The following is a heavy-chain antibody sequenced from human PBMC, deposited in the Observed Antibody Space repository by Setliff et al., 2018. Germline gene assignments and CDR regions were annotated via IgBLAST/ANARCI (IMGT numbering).Heavy chain of an antibody. CDR3: ARDPPRALSQNYNFWSAYLDH. V-gene: IGHV4-34*01. CDR2: INHSGST. J-gene: IGHJ4*02. CDR1: GESFSGHY. D-gene: IGHD3-3*01. Sequence: SETLSLTCAVYGESFSGHYWSWIRQPPGKGLEWIGEINHSGSTNYNPSLKSRVTISVDTSKNQFSLKLSSVTAADTAVYYCARDPPRALSQNYNFWSAYLDHWGQGTLVTVSS.